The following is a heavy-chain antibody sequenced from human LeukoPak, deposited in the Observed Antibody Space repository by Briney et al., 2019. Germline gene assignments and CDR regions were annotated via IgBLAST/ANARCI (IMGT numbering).Heavy chain of an antibody. CDR1: GDSVSSNSAA. J-gene: IGHJ6*04. V-gene: IGHV6-1*01. CDR3: ARGLVHSAEWLVADSYYYGMDV. CDR2: TYYRSKWYN. Sequence: SQTLSLTCAISGDSVSSNSAAWNWIRQSPSRGLEWLGRTYYRSKWYNDYAVSVKSRITIDPDTSKNQFSLQLNSVTPEDTAVYYCARGLVHSAEWLVADSYYYGMDVWGKGTTVTVSS. D-gene: IGHD6-19*01.